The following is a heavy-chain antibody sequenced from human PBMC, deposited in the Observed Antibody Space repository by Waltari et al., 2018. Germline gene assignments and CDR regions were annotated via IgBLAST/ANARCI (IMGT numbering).Heavy chain of an antibody. CDR3: TTDWGSGSYPLYAFDL. V-gene: IGHV3-15*01. D-gene: IGHD1-26*01. CDR2: IKSDRDGGTT. J-gene: IGHJ3*01. Sequence: EVQLVESGGGLVEPGGSLRLACAAYGFTFNNVWMYWVRQAPGKGLEGVGRIKSDRDGGTTEETPAVKGRFSISRDDSRATLYLQMNTLKTEDAAVYYCTTDWGSGSYPLYAFDLWGPGTMVTVSS. CDR1: GFTFNNVW.